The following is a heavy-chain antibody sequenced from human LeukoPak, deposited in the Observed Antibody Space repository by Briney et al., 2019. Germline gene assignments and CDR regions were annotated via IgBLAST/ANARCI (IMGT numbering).Heavy chain of an antibody. V-gene: IGHV5-51*01. CDR2: IYPGDSDT. CDR3: ARSHNILTGYYDFDY. CDR1: GYSFTSYW. J-gene: IGHJ4*01. Sequence: PGESLKISCKGSGYSFTSYWIGWVRQMPGEGLEWMGIIYPGDSDTRYSPSFQGQVTISADKSISTAYLQWSSLKASDTAMYYCARSHNILTGYYDFDYWGHGTLVTVSS. D-gene: IGHD3-9*01.